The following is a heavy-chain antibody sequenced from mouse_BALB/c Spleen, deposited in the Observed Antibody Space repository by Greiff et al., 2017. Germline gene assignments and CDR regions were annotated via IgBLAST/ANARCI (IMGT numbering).Heavy chain of an antibody. CDR1: GFTFSSYT. CDR3: ARLGRSYVAYFDY. Sequence: EVKVEESGGGLVQPGGSLKLSCAASGFTFSSYTMSWVRQTPEKRLEWVAYISNGGGSTYYPDTVKGRFTISRDNAKNTLYLQMSSLKSEDTAMYYCARLGRSYVAYFDYWGQGTTLTVSS. V-gene: IGHV5-12-2*01. D-gene: IGHD1-1*01. J-gene: IGHJ2*01. CDR2: ISNGGGST.